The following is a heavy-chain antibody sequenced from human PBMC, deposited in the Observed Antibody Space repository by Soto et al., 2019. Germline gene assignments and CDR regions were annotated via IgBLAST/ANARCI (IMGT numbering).Heavy chain of an antibody. Sequence: GASVKVSCKASGYTFTGYYMHWVRQAPGQGLEWMRWINPNSGGTNYAQKFQGWVTMTRDTSISTAYMELSRLRSDDTAVYYCARDSPLGYCSGGSCYSLAFHYWGQGSLVTVSS. J-gene: IGHJ4*02. D-gene: IGHD2-15*01. CDR3: ARDSPLGYCSGGSCYSLAFHY. CDR1: GYTFTGYY. V-gene: IGHV1-2*04. CDR2: INPNSGGT.